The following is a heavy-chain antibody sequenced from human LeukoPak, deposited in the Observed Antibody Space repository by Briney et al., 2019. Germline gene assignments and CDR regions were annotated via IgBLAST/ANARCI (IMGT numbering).Heavy chain of an antibody. J-gene: IGHJ4*02. Sequence: PGGPLRLSCAASGFTFSSYSMNWVRQAPGKGLEWVSSISSSSSYIYYADSVKGRFTISRDNAKNSLYLQMNSLRAEDTAVYYCARGTMDYDFWSGSYYFDYWGQGTLVTVSS. CDR1: GFTFSSYS. CDR2: ISSSSSYI. V-gene: IGHV3-21*01. D-gene: IGHD3-3*01. CDR3: ARGTMDYDFWSGSYYFDY.